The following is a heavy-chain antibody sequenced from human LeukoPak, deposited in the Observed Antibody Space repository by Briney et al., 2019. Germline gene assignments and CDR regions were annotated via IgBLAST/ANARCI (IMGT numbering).Heavy chain of an antibody. CDR3: ARDRGPHYYDTRAFDI. CDR2: IYYSGST. D-gene: IGHD3-22*01. V-gene: IGHV4-59*01. J-gene: IGHJ3*02. Sequence: PSETLSLTCTVSGGSISSYYWSWIRQPPGKGLEWIGYIYYSGSTNYNPSLKSRVTISVDTSKNQFSLKLSSVTAADTAVYYCARDRGPHYYDTRAFDIWGQGTMVTVSS. CDR1: GGSISSYY.